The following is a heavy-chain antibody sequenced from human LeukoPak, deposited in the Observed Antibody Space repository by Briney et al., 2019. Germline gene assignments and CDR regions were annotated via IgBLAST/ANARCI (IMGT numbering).Heavy chain of an antibody. D-gene: IGHD2-2*01. J-gene: IGHJ4*02. V-gene: IGHV3-48*04. CDR2: ISSSSSTI. Sequence: GGSLRLSCAASGFTFSSYSMDWVRQAPGKGLEWVSYISSSSSTIYYADSVKGRFIISRDNAKNSLYLQMGSLSTEDTAFYYCAKEMDLSRYCSSTSCHPFDFWGQGTLVTVSS. CDR1: GFTFSSYS. CDR3: AKEMDLSRYCSSTSCHPFDF.